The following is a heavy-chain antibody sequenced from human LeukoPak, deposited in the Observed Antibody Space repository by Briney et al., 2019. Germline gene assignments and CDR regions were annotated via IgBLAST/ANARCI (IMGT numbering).Heavy chain of an antibody. CDR1: GFTFSSYG. CDR2: INTSGGTT. J-gene: IGHJ5*02. Sequence: GRSLRLSCAASGFTFSSYGMTWVRQAPGKGLEWVSTINTSGGTTYYTDSVKGRFTGSRDNSKNTLYLQMKSLRAEDTAVYYCAKGYNWHDRWGQGTLVTVSS. CDR3: AKGYNWHDR. V-gene: IGHV3-23*01.